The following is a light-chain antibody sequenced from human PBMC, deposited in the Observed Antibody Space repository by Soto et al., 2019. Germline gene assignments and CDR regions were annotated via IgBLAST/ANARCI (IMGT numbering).Light chain of an antibody. CDR3: SSYAGNNVV. V-gene: IGLV2-8*01. Sequence: QSALTQPPSASGSPGQSVTISCTGTSSDVGAYIFVSWYQQHPGKAPKLMVYDVNRRPPGVPDRFFGSKSGNTASLTVSGLQAEDEADYYCSSYAGNNVVFGGGTKLTVL. J-gene: IGLJ2*01. CDR2: DVN. CDR1: SSDVGAYIF.